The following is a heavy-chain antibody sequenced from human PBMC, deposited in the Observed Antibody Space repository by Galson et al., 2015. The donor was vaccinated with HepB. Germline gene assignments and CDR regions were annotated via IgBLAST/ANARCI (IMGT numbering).Heavy chain of an antibody. CDR3: ARGYGDYALDWFDP. Sequence: SVKVSCKASGYTFTSYAMNWVRQAPGQGLEWMGWINTNTGNPTYAQGFTGRFVFSLDTSVSTAYLQISSLKAEDTAVYYCARGYGDYALDWFDPWGQGTLVTVSS. J-gene: IGHJ5*02. CDR1: GYTFTSYA. D-gene: IGHD4-17*01. V-gene: IGHV7-4-1*02. CDR2: INTNTGNP.